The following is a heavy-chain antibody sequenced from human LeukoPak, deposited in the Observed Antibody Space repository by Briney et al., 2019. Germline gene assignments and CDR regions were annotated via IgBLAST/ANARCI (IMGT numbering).Heavy chain of an antibody. CDR1: GFTFTSSA. Sequence: SVTVSCTASGFTFTSSAVQWVRQARGQRLEWIGWIVVGSGNTNYAQKFQERVTITRDMSTSTAYMELSSLRPEDTAVYYCAAGADTGIGSYDYWGQGTLVTVSS. CDR2: IVVGSGNT. D-gene: IGHD6-25*01. J-gene: IGHJ4*02. CDR3: AAGADTGIGSYDY. V-gene: IGHV1-58*01.